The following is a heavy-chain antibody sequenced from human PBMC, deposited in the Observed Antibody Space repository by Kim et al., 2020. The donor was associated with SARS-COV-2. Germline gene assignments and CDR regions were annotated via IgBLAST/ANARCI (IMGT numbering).Heavy chain of an antibody. CDR2: ISYDGSNK. V-gene: IGHV3-30-3*01. CDR3: ARSVVGYCSSTSCYHFDY. CDR1: GFTFSSYA. J-gene: IGHJ4*02. Sequence: GGSLRLSCAASGFTFSSYAMHWVRQAPGKGLEWVAVISYDGSNKYYADSVKGRFTISRDNSKNTLYLQMNSLRAEDTAVYYCARSVVGYCSSTSCYHFDYWGQGTLVTVSS. D-gene: IGHD2-2*01.